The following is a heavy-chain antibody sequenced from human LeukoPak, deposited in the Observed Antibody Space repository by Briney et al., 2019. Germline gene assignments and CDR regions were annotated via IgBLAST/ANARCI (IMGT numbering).Heavy chain of an antibody. CDR1: GGTFSSYA. Sequence: SVKVSCKSSGGTFSSYAISWVREAPGQGLEWTGRIIPILGIANYAQKFQGRVTITADKSTSTAYMELSSLRSEDTAVYYCARGTGARQFDYWGQGTLVTVSS. D-gene: IGHD1-26*01. CDR3: ARGTGARQFDY. V-gene: IGHV1-69*04. CDR2: IIPILGIA. J-gene: IGHJ4*02.